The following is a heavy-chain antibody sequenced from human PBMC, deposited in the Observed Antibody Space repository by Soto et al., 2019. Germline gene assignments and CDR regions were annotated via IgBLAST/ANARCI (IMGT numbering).Heavy chain of an antibody. D-gene: IGHD4-4*01. CDR2: ISGSGGST. CDR3: AKSKDYSNYVLFVDYFDY. V-gene: IGHV3-23*01. J-gene: IGHJ4*02. CDR1: GFTFSSYA. Sequence: GGSLRLSCAASGFTFSSYAMSWVRQAPGKGLEWVSAISGSGGSTYYADSVKGRFTISRDNSKNTLYLQMNSLRAEDTAVYYCAKSKDYSNYVLFVDYFDYWGQGTLVTVSS.